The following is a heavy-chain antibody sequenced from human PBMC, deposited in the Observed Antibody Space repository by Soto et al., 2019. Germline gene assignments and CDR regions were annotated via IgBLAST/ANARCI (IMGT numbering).Heavy chain of an antibody. CDR1: GFSFSPYS. CDR2: ISSRSYTI. Sequence: EVQLVESGGGLVQPGGSLRLSCAASGFSFSPYSMNGVRQAPGKGLEWVSYISSRSYTIYYIDSVKGRFTISRDNAKSSLYLQMTSLRDEDTAVYYWARGGSSSDNGMDVWGQGTTVTVSS. D-gene: IGHD6-6*01. J-gene: IGHJ6*02. V-gene: IGHV3-48*02. CDR3: ARGGSSSDNGMDV.